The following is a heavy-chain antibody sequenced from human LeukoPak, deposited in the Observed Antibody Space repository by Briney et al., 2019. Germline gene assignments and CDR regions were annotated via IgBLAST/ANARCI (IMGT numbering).Heavy chain of an antibody. CDR3: AKGGQWLIGY. D-gene: IGHD6-19*01. CDR2: ISGDGGST. J-gene: IGHJ4*02. CDR1: GFTVSDNY. V-gene: IGHV3-43*02. Sequence: EGSLRLSCAASGFTVSDNYTSWVRQAPGKGLEWVSLISGDGGSTYYADSVKGRFTISRDNSKNSLYLQMNSLRTEDTAFYYCAKGGQWLIGYWGQGTLVTVSS.